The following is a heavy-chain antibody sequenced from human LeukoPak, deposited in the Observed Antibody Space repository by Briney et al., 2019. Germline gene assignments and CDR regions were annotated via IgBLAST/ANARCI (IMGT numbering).Heavy chain of an antibody. CDR3: ARDHSISYYFDY. CDR2: ISSSSSYI. V-gene: IGHV3-21*01. J-gene: IGHJ4*02. CDR1: GFTFSSYS. Sequence: GGSLRLSCAASGFTFSSYSMNWVRQAPGKGLEWVSSISSSSSYIYYADSVKGRFTISRDNAKNSLYLQMNSLRAEDTAVYYCARDHSISYYFDYWGQGTLVTVSS.